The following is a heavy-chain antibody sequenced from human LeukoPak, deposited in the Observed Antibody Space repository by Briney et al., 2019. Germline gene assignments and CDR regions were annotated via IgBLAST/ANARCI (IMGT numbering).Heavy chain of an antibody. J-gene: IGHJ6*02. CDR1: GGSISSGGYY. CDR3: ARGRGSSGSYYNSYYYYYYGMDV. CDR2: IYYSGST. Sequence: SETLSLTCTVSGGSISSGGYYWSWIRQHPGKGLEWIGYIYYSGSTYYNPSLKSRVTISADTSKNQFSLKLSSVTAADTAVYYCARGRGSSGSYYNSYYYYYYGMDVWGQGTTVTVSS. V-gene: IGHV4-31*03. D-gene: IGHD3-10*01.